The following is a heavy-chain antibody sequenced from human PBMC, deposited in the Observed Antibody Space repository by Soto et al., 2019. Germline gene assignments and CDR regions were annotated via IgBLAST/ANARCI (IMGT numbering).Heavy chain of an antibody. D-gene: IGHD2-2*01. CDR1: GFTVSSNY. CDR3: AREAISTDSFDY. V-gene: IGHV3-53*02. J-gene: IGHJ4*02. Sequence: EVQLVETGGGLIQPGGSLRLSCAASGFTVSSNYMSWVRQAPGQGLEWVSFIYSGGRTYYADSVKGRFTISRDNSKNIPYLQMYSLRAEDTAVYYCAREAISTDSFDYRGQGTLVIVSS. CDR2: IYSGGRT.